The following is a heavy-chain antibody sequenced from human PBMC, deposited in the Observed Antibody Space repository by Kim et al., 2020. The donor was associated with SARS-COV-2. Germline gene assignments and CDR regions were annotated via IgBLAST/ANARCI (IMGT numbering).Heavy chain of an antibody. CDR2: IWYDGSNK. CDR3: ARDIVVVPGRFGYYYYYGMEV. CDR1: GFTFSSYG. Sequence: GGSLRLSCAASGFTFSSYGMHWVRQAPGKGLEWVAGIWYDGSNKYYADSVKGRFTISRDNSKNTLYLQMNSLRAEDTAVYYCARDIVVVPGRFGYYYYYGMEVWGQGTTGTASS. J-gene: IGHJ6*02. V-gene: IGHV3-33*01. D-gene: IGHD2-2*01.